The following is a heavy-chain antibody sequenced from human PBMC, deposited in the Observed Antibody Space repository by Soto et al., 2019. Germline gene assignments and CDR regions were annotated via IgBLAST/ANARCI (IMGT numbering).Heavy chain of an antibody. CDR2: INHSGST. J-gene: IGHJ4*02. CDR1: GGSFSGYY. CDR3: ARGRGSGRSLFV. V-gene: IGHV4-34*01. D-gene: IGHD3-10*01. Sequence: LSLTCAVYGGSFSGYYWSWIRQPPGKGLEWIGEINHSGSTNYNPSLKSRVTISVDTSKNQFSLKLSSVTAADTAVYYCARGRGSGRSLFVWGQGTLVTVSS.